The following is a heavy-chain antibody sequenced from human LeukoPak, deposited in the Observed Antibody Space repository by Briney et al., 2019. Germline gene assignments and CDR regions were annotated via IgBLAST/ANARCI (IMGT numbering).Heavy chain of an antibody. CDR2: IYSGGST. D-gene: IGHD4-17*01. V-gene: IGHV3-53*01. J-gene: IGHJ6*03. Sequence: GGSLRLSCAASGFTVSSNYMSWVRQAPGKGLEWVSVIYSGGSTYYSDSVKGRFTISRDNSKNPLYLQMNTLRAEDTAVYYCARAVQFRLPYYYYYMDVGGKGTTATVS. CDR1: GFTVSSNY. CDR3: ARAVQFRLPYYYYYMDV.